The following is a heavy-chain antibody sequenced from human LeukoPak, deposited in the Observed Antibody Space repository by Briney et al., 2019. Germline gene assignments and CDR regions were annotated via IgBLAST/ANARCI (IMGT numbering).Heavy chain of an antibody. CDR1: GGSFSGYY. D-gene: IGHD4-17*01. CDR2: INHSGSA. Sequence: SETLSLTCAVSGGSFSGYYWTWIRQPPGKGLEWIGEINHSGSANYNPSLKSRVTISLDTSKNQFSLNLSSVTAADTAVYYCARGQGTVTTHWGQGTLVTVSS. J-gene: IGHJ4*02. V-gene: IGHV4-34*01. CDR3: ARGQGTVTTH.